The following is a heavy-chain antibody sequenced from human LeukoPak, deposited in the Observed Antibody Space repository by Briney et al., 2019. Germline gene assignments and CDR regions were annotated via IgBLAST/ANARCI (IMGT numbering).Heavy chain of an antibody. V-gene: IGHV3-48*01. Sequence: GGSLRLSCAASGFTFSSYGMHWVRQAPGKGLEWVSYISSSSSTIYYADSVKGRFTISRDNAKNSLYLQMNSLRAEDTAVYYCARDESTYYYDSSGYTYYFDYWGQGTLVTVSS. CDR3: ARDESTYYYDSSGYTYYFDY. CDR2: ISSSSSTI. J-gene: IGHJ4*02. CDR1: GFTFSSYG. D-gene: IGHD3-22*01.